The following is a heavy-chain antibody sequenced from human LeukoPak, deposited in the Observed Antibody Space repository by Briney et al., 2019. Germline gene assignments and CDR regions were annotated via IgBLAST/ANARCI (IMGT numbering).Heavy chain of an antibody. V-gene: IGHV3-23*01. D-gene: IGHD6-6*01. CDR2: INDNGGGT. CDR3: AKKLGSSPGDFFDY. Sequence: GGSLRLSCAASGFIFSRYAMSWVRQAPGKGLEWVSDINDNGGGTFYADSAKGRFTVSRDNSKNTLYMQMNSLRGGDTAVYYCAKKLGSSPGDFFDYWGQGTLVTVSS. J-gene: IGHJ4*02. CDR1: GFIFSRYA.